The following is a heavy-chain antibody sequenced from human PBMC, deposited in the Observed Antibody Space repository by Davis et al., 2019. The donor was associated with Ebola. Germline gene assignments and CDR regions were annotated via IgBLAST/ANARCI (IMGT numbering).Heavy chain of an antibody. CDR1: GFTFGDYA. V-gene: IGHV3-49*04. CDR2: MRSKGFGGTT. Sequence: GGSLRLSCRGSGFTFGDYAMSWVREAPGQGLEWVGFMRSKGFGGTTEYAASVKGRFTISRDDSKGIAYLQMNSLTTEDTAVYYCTRRGTVVTPDYWGQGTLVTVSS. D-gene: IGHD4-23*01. J-gene: IGHJ4*02. CDR3: TRRGTVVTPDY.